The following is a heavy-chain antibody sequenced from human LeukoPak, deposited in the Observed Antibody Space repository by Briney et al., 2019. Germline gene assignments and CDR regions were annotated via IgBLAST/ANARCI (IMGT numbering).Heavy chain of an antibody. D-gene: IGHD3-22*01. Sequence: GGSLRLSCAASGFTFSSYAMSWVRQAPGKGLEWVSAISGSGGSTYYADSVKGRFTISRDNSKNTLSLQMNSLRVDDTAVYYCAKDRVYYYDSSGYYSDYWGQGTLVTVSS. J-gene: IGHJ4*02. CDR1: GFTFSSYA. V-gene: IGHV3-23*01. CDR2: ISGSGGST. CDR3: AKDRVYYYDSSGYYSDY.